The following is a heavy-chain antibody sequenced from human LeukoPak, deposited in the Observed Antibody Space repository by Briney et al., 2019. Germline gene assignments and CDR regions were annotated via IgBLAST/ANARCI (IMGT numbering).Heavy chain of an antibody. CDR2: IYYSGST. J-gene: IGHJ6*03. CDR1: GGSISSSSYY. Sequence: SETLSLTCTVSGGSISSSSYYWGWIRQPPGKGLEWIGSIYYSGSTYYNPSLKSRVTISVDTSKNQFSLKLSSVTAADTAVYYCARGGDYDSSGYFYYYYYMDVWGKGTTVTVSS. D-gene: IGHD3-22*01. V-gene: IGHV4-39*07. CDR3: ARGGDYDSSGYFYYYYYMDV.